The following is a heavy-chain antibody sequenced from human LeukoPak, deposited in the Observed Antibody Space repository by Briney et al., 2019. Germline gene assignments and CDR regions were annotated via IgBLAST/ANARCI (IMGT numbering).Heavy chain of an antibody. D-gene: IGHD3-16*01. J-gene: IGHJ3*02. CDR3: ARDDALGDNALDI. Sequence: SXAXXGFTFSSYGMHWVRQAPGKGLEWVAVILNDGSQEKYADSVKGRFTISRDNSKNTLFLQMNSLRAEDTAVYYCARDDALGDNALDIWGQGTMVTVSS. CDR1: GFTFSSYG. CDR2: ILNDGSQE. V-gene: IGHV3-33*01.